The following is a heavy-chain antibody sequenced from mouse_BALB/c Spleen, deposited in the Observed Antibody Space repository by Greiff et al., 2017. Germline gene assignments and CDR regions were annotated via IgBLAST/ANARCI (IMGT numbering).Heavy chain of an antibody. Sequence: QVQLKESGAELVRPGTSVKVSCKASGYAFTNYLIEWVKQRPGQGLEWIGVINPGSGGTNYNEKFKGKATLTADKSSSTAYMQLSSLTSDDSAVYFCARSFYDYDGGFAYWGQGTLVTVSA. D-gene: IGHD2-4*01. CDR3: ARSFYDYDGGFAY. CDR2: INPGSGGT. J-gene: IGHJ3*01. V-gene: IGHV1-54*01. CDR1: GYAFTNYL.